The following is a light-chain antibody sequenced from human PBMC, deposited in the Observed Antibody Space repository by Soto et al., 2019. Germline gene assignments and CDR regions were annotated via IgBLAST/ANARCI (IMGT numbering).Light chain of an antibody. V-gene: IGLV2-14*01. CDR2: DVS. CDR1: SSDVGGYEY. J-gene: IGLJ1*01. Sequence: QSALTQPPSASGSPGQSITISCTGTSSDVGGYEYVSWYQQHPGKAPRLMIYDVSSRPSDVSFRFSGSKSGNTASLTISGLQAEDEADYYCSSYATSSPYVFGTGTKVTVL. CDR3: SSYATSSPYV.